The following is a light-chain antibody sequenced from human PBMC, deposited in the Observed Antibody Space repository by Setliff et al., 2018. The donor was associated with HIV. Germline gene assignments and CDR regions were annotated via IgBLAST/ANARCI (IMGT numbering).Light chain of an antibody. J-gene: IGLJ1*01. CDR1: SNDIGGYNY. CDR2: NVN. CDR3: TSYTGGNTRV. V-gene: IGLV2-14*03. Sequence: QSALTQPASVSGPPGQTITISCTGTSNDIGGYNYVSWYQQHPGEAPKLIIYNVNNRPSGVSSRFSGSKSGNTASLSISELRAEDETDYYCTSYTGGNTRVFGTGTKVT.